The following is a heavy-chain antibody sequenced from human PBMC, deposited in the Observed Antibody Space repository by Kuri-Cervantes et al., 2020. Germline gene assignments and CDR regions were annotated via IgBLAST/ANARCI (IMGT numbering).Heavy chain of an antibody. CDR3: VRAFYDILTEDQWGGGAFDI. CDR1: GFTFNSYW. V-gene: IGHV3-7*01. J-gene: IGHJ3*02. Sequence: GESLKISCAASGFTFNSYWMSWVRQAPGKGLEWVANIKQDGMEKNYVDSVKGRFAISRDNAKNSLFLQMNSRRAEDTAVYYCVRAFYDILTEDQWGGGAFDIWGQGTMVTVSS. CDR2: IKQDGMEK. D-gene: IGHD3-9*01.